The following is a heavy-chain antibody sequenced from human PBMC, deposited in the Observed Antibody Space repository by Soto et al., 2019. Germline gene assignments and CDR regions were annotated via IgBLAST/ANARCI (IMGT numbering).Heavy chain of an antibody. J-gene: IGHJ4*02. V-gene: IGHV4-30-4*01. CDR2: IFYTGSS. D-gene: IGHD4-17*01. CDR3: AREGPHGEYIHY. CDR1: GASISSGNYY. Sequence: QVQLQESGPGLVKSSQTLSLTCAVSGASISSGNYYWVWIRQSPGKGLEWIGYIFYTGSSYCNPSLKSRATISVDTSKNQFSLRLNSVTAADTAIYYCAREGPHGEYIHYWGQGTLVTVSS.